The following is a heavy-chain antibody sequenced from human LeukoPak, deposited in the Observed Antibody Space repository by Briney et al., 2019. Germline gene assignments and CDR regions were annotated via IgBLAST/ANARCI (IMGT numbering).Heavy chain of an antibody. V-gene: IGHV3-73*01. Sequence: PGGSLRLSCAASGFTFSGSAMHWVRQASGKGLEWVGRIRSKANSYATAYAASVKGRFTISRDDSKNTAYLQMNSLKTEDTAVYYCTTRRHDAFDIWGQGTMVTVSS. J-gene: IGHJ3*02. CDR1: GFTFSGSA. CDR3: TTRRHDAFDI. CDR2: IRSKANSYAT.